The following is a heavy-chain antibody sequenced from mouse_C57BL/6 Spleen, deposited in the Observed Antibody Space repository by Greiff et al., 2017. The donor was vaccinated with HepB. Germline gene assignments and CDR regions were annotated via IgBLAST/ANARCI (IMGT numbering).Heavy chain of an antibody. V-gene: IGHV1-82*01. D-gene: IGHD2-4*01. CDR1: GYAFSSSW. J-gene: IGHJ1*03. CDR2: IYPGDGDT. CDR3: AREGLYYDYDGDWYFDV. Sequence: QVQLQHSGPELVKPGASVKISCKASGYAFSSSWMNWVKQRPGKGLEWIGRIYPGDGDTNYNGKFKGKATLTADKSSSTAYMQLSSLTSEDSAVYFCAREGLYYDYDGDWYFDVWGTGTTVTVSS.